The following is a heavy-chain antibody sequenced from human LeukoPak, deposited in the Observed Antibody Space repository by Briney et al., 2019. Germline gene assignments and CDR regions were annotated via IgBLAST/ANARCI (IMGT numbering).Heavy chain of an antibody. CDR3: ARAIASYGDSAF. Sequence: GGSLRLSCAASGFTFSSYSMNWVRQAPGKGLEWLSYIISSSSATYYADSLMGRFTISRDNAKNSLYLQINSLRVDDTAVYYCARAIASYGDSAFWGQGTLVTVSS. CDR2: IISSSSAT. V-gene: IGHV3-48*04. J-gene: IGHJ4*02. CDR1: GFTFSSYS. D-gene: IGHD5-18*01.